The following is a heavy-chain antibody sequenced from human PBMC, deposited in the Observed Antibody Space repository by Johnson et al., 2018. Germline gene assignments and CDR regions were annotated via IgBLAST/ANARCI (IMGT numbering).Heavy chain of an antibody. D-gene: IGHD3-16*01. J-gene: IGHJ6*02. Sequence: VQLVQSGGGLVQPGGSXRLSCTASGLIFSDYSMNWVRQAPRTGLEWVSYLSSIGTIYYADSVKGRFTIARDNAKNSLYLQMNSLRDEDKAVYYCARKFAGWGQGTTVTVSS. CDR3: ARKFAG. CDR1: GLIFSDYS. V-gene: IGHV3-48*02. CDR2: LSSIGTI.